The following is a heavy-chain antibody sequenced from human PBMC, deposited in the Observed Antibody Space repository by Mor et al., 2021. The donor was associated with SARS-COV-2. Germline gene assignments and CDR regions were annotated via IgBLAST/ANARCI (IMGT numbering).Heavy chain of an antibody. CDR2: GST. V-gene: IGHV4-31*02. CDR3: AREAIKAGFDP. Sequence: GSTYYNPSHKSRVTISVDTSKNQFSLKLSSVTAADTAVYYCAREAIKAGFDPWGQGTLVTVSS. J-gene: IGHJ5*02.